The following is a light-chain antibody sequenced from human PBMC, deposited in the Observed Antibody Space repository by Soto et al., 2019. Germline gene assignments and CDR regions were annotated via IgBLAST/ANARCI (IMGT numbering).Light chain of an antibody. V-gene: IGLV1-47*01. CDR3: AAWDNNLGGPA. J-gene: IGLJ2*01. CDR1: NSNIGSKY. Sequence: QLVLTQPPSASGTPGQWVSISCSGSNSNIGSKYVYWYQQLPGTAPKLLMYRDNQRPSGVPDRFSGSKSGTSASLAISGLRSEDEADYYCAAWDNNLGGPAFGGGTKLTVL. CDR2: RDN.